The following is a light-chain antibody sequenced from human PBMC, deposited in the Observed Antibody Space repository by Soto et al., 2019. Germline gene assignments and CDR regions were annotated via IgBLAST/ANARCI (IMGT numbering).Light chain of an antibody. Sequence: QSVLTQPASVSRSPGQSITISCTGTSSDVGGYNYVSWYQQHPGKVPKLMIYDVSNRPSGVSNRFSASKSGNTASLTISGLQAEDEADYYCSSYTSSSTLYVFGTGTKLTVL. CDR2: DVS. CDR3: SSYTSSSTLYV. CDR1: SSDVGGYNY. J-gene: IGLJ1*01. V-gene: IGLV2-14*01.